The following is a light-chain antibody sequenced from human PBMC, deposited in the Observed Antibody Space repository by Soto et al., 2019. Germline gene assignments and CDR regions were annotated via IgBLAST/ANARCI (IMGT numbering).Light chain of an antibody. Sequence: QSVLTQPPSASGAPGQRVTISCTGSSSNIGAGYDVHWYQQLPGTAPKLLIYGNSNRPSGVPDRFSGSKSGTSASLVITGLQAEDEADYYCQSYDSSLSRYVFGTGTKVTVL. CDR2: GNS. V-gene: IGLV1-40*01. J-gene: IGLJ1*01. CDR1: SSNIGAGYD. CDR3: QSYDSSLSRYV.